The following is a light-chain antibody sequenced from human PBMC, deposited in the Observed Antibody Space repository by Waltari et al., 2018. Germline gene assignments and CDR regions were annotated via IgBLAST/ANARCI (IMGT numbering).Light chain of an antibody. CDR1: NYNIGNNF. V-gene: IGLV1-47*01. J-gene: IGLJ2*01. CDR2: RNK. Sequence: QSVLSQPPSASGTPGQRVTISCSGSNYNIGNNFVYWYHQLPGTAPKLPIYRNKPRPSGVPDRFSGSKSGTSASLAISGLRSEDEADYYCASWDGSLGGVIFGGGTKLTVL. CDR3: ASWDGSLGGVI.